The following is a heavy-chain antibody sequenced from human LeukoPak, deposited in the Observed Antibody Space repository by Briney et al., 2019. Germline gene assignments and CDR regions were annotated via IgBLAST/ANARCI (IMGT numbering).Heavy chain of an antibody. Sequence: GASVKVSCKASGYTFTGHYIHWVRQAPGQGLEWMGWIDPKSGVTSYVQKFQGRVTMTRDTSFTTAYMELNSLKSDDTAVYYCAKIFVIAAAIDVFDIWGKGKVVTVS. V-gene: IGHV1-2*02. CDR1: GYTFTGHY. CDR2: IDPKSGVT. J-gene: IGHJ3*02. D-gene: IGHD6-13*01. CDR3: AKIFVIAAAIDVFDI.